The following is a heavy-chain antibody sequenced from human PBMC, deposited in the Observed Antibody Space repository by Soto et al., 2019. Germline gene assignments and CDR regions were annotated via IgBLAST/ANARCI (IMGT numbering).Heavy chain of an antibody. J-gene: IGHJ4*02. CDR1: GFTFSNYA. CDR2: ISYDGSNK. V-gene: IGHV3-30-3*01. CDR3: ASDFDY. Sequence: QVQLVESGGGVFEPGRSQRLSSAASGFTFSNYAMHWVRQAPGKGLEWVAVISYDGSNKYYADSVKGRFTISRDNSKNTLYLQMNSLRAEDTAVYYCASDFDYWGQGTLVTVSS.